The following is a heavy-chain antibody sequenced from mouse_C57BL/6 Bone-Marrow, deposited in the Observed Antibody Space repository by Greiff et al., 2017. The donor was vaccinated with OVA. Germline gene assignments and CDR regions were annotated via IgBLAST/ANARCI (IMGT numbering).Heavy chain of an antibody. J-gene: IGHJ1*03. D-gene: IGHD1-1*01. V-gene: IGHV14-3*01. CDR3: ARSFYYYGSSPAFDV. CDR2: IDPADGNT. Sequence: VQLQQSVAELVRPGASVKLSCTASGFNIKNTYMHWVKQRPEQGLEWIGRIDPADGNTKYAPKFQGKATMTADTSSNTAYMQLSSLTSEDPASYDCARSFYYYGSSPAFDVWGTGTTVTVSS. CDR1: GFNIKNTY.